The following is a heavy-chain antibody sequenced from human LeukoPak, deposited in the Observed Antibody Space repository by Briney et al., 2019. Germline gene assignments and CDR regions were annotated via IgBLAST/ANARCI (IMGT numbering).Heavy chain of an antibody. CDR1: GFTFSSYA. CDR2: ISGSGDNT. V-gene: IGHV3-23*01. J-gene: IGHJ4*02. Sequence: GGSLRLSCAASGFTFSSYAMSWVRQAPGKGLEWVSGISGSGDNTYYADSVEGRFTISRDNSKNTLYVQVNSLGTEDTAAYYCAKGSYYDSSGSFYFDYWGQGTLVTVSS. CDR3: AKGSYYDSSGSFYFDY. D-gene: IGHD3-22*01.